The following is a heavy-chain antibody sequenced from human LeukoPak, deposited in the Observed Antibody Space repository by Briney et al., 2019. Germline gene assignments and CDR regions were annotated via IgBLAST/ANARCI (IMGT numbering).Heavy chain of an antibody. CDR3: ARGMHHYYGSGSYYKPFDY. V-gene: IGHV1-2*02. Sequence: ASVKVSCKASGYTFTSYYMHWVRQAPGQGLEWMGWINPNSGGTNYAQKFQGRVTMTRDTSISTAYMELSRLRSDDTAVYYCARGMHHYYGSGSYYKPFDYWGQGTLVTVSS. J-gene: IGHJ4*02. CDR1: GYTFTSYY. CDR2: INPNSGGT. D-gene: IGHD3-10*01.